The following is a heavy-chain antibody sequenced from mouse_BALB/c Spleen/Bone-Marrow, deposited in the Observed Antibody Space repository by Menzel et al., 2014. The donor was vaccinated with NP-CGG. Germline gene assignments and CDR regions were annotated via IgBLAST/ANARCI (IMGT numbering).Heavy chain of an antibody. CDR1: GFTFSSFG. Sequence: DVQLVESGGGLMQPGGSRKLSCAASGFTFSSFGMHWVRQAPEKGLEWVAYISSGSSTVYYADKVMGRFTISRDNPKNALFLQMTSLRSEDTAMYYCARSGSSSGYFDYWGQGTTLTVSS. D-gene: IGHD1-1*01. CDR2: ISSGSSTV. J-gene: IGHJ2*01. V-gene: IGHV5-17*02. CDR3: ARSGSSSGYFDY.